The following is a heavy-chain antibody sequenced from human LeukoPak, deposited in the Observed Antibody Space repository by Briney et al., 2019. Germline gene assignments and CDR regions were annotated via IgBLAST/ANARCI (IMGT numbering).Heavy chain of an antibody. J-gene: IGHJ4*02. Sequence: AGGSLRLSCAASGFLFSSYWMSWVRQAPGKGLEWVANIKQDGSDKYYVDSVKGRFTISRDNAKNSLYLQLNSLRADDTAVYYCARLTGTTGFDYWGQGTLVTVSS. V-gene: IGHV3-7*01. D-gene: IGHD1-1*01. CDR3: ARLTGTTGFDY. CDR1: GFLFSSYW. CDR2: IKQDGSDK.